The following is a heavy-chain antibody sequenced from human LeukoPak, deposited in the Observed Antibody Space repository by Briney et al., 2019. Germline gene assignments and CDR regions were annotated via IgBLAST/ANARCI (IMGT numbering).Heavy chain of an antibody. Sequence: GGSLRLSCAASGFTFSNYNMNWVRQAPGEGLEWVSYITSRSSSIYYADSVKGRFTISRDNAQNSLYLQMSSLRDEDTAVYYCARDSRFGKLLIPYFDYWGQGTLVTVSS. CDR2: ITSRSSSI. V-gene: IGHV3-48*02. CDR1: GFTFSNYN. D-gene: IGHD3-10*01. CDR3: ARDSRFGKLLIPYFDY. J-gene: IGHJ4*02.